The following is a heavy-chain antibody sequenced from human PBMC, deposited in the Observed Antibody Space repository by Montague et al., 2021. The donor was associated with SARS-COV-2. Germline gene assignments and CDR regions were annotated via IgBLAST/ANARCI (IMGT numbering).Heavy chain of an antibody. Sequence: SLRVSCAASGFSFSSYCMNWVRQAPGKGLEWVSSISSSSRYIYYADSVKGRLTIPRDNAKNSLYLQMNSLRAEDTAVYYCARGNPFGVVTNEYYYYYYGMDVWGQGTTVTVSS. CDR2: ISSSSRYI. D-gene: IGHD3-3*01. CDR3: ARGNPFGVVTNEYYYYYYGMDV. CDR1: GFSFSSYC. V-gene: IGHV3-21*01. J-gene: IGHJ6*02.